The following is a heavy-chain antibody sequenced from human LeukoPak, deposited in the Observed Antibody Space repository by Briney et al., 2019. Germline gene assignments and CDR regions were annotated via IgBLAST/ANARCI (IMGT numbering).Heavy chain of an antibody. CDR2: IYYSGST. V-gene: IGHV4-39*01. CDR1: GGSISSSSYY. CDR3: ARHRHIVVVSATPLGMDV. J-gene: IGHJ6*02. Sequence: SETLSLTCTVSGGSISSSSYYWGWIRQPPGNGLEWIGSIYYSGSTYYNPSLKSRVTISVDTSKNQFSLKLSSVTAADTAVYYCARHRHIVVVSATPLGMDVWGQGTTVTVSS. D-gene: IGHD2-21*02.